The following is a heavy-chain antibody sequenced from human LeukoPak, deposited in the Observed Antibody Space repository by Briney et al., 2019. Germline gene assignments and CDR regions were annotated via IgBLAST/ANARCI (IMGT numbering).Heavy chain of an antibody. V-gene: IGHV3-48*02. Sequence: GRSLRLSCVISGFTFSSYSMNWVRQAPGKGLDWVSYISSSSGAIYYADSVRGRFTITRDNAKNSLYMQMNSLRDEDTAVYYCARGSPWELDCWGQGTLVTVSS. CDR1: GFTFSSYS. D-gene: IGHD3-10*01. CDR3: ARGSPWELDC. J-gene: IGHJ4*02. CDR2: ISSSSGAI.